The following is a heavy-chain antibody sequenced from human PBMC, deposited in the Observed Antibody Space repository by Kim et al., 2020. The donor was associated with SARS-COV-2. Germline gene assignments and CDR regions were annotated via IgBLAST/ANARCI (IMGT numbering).Heavy chain of an antibody. CDR3: VREGGYCSSSTSYVIGDP. Sequence: GGSLRLSCAASGFDFRNYAMHWVRQAPGKGLVWVAVISYIGNYKYSADSVKGRFTISRVNVMNTLFLQMSSLRVEDTAVYYCVREGGYCSSSTSYVIGDPWCQGTLVTVAS. CDR2: ISYIGNYK. D-gene: IGHD2-2*01. CDR1: GFDFRNYA. V-gene: IGHV3-30*04. J-gene: IGHJ5*02.